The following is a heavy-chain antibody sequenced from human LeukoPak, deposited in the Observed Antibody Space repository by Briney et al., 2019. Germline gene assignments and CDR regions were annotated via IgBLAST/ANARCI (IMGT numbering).Heavy chain of an antibody. Sequence: PGGSLRLSCAASAFTFRSYGMHWVRQAPGKGLEWVAFIRYRGSDKYYADSVKDRFTISRDNSKNTLCLQMNSLRAEDTAVYYCARDYETVGGLDYWGQGTLVTVSS. CDR1: AFTFRSYG. J-gene: IGHJ4*02. CDR3: ARDYETVGGLDY. D-gene: IGHD3-10*01. CDR2: IRYRGSDK. V-gene: IGHV3-30*02.